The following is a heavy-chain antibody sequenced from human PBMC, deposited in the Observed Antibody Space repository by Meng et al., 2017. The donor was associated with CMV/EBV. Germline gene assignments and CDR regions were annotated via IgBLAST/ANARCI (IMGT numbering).Heavy chain of an antibody. J-gene: IGHJ4*02. CDR1: GGSSSSSSYY. V-gene: IGHV4-39*01. D-gene: IGHD2-2*01. CDR2: IYYSGST. Sequence: TVSGGSSSSSSYYWGWSRQPPGKGLEWIGSIYYSGSTYYNPSLKSRVTISVDTSKNQFSLKLSSVTAADTAVYYCARQYQLLHFDYWGQGTLVTVSS. CDR3: ARQYQLLHFDY.